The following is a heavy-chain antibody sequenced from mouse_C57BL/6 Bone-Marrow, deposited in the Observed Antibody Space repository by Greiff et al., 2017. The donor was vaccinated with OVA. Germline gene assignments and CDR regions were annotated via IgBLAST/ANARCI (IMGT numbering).Heavy chain of an antibody. Sequence: QVQLKQPGAELVKPGASVKMSCKASGYTFTSYWITWVKQRPGQGLEWIGDIYPGSGSTNYNEKFKSKATLTVDTSSSTAYMQLSSLTSEDSAVYYCARYYGSSYADFDYWGQGTTLTVSS. D-gene: IGHD1-1*01. J-gene: IGHJ2*01. CDR3: ARYYGSSYADFDY. CDR1: GYTFTSYW. V-gene: IGHV1-55*01. CDR2: IYPGSGST.